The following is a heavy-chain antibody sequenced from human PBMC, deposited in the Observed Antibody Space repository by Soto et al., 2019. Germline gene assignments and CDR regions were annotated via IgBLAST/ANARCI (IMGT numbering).Heavy chain of an antibody. J-gene: IGHJ6*02. CDR2: ISSSSSTI. CDR3: ARDSRHDSSGYYPPFYYYYGMDV. CDR1: GFTFSSYS. D-gene: IGHD3-22*01. Sequence: GGSLRLSCAASGFTFSSYSMNWVRQAPGKGLEWVSYISSSSSTIYYEDSVKGGFTISRDNAKNSLYLQMNSLRDEDTAVYYCARDSRHDSSGYYPPFYYYYGMDVWGQGTTVTVSS. V-gene: IGHV3-48*02.